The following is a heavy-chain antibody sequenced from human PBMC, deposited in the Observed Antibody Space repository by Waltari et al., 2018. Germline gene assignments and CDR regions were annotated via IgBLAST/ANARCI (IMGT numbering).Heavy chain of an antibody. Sequence: QVQLVQSGAEVKKPGASVKVSCKASGYTFTSYAMHWVRQAPGQRLEWMGWINAGNGNTKYSQEFQGRVTITRETSASTADMELSSLRSEDMAVYYCARDCYGAAGWFDYWGQGTLVTVSS. CDR1: GYTFTSYA. J-gene: IGHJ4*02. CDR2: INAGNGNT. CDR3: ARDCYGAAGWFDY. V-gene: IGHV1-3*03. D-gene: IGHD2-2*01.